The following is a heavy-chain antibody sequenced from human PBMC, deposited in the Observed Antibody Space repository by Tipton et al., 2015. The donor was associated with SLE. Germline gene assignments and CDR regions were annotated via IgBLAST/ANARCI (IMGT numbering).Heavy chain of an antibody. V-gene: IGHV4-34*01. Sequence: TLSLTCTVFDGSLSGYYWAWLRQSPGKGLERIGEISHDGGANYNPALESRGTISLETSKNQFSLKLSSVTAADTAIYYCVRAGDCSGGSCYSGLDCWGQGTLVTVSS. D-gene: IGHD2-15*01. CDR3: VRAGDCSGGSCYSGLDC. CDR2: ISHDGGA. J-gene: IGHJ4*02. CDR1: DGSLSGYY.